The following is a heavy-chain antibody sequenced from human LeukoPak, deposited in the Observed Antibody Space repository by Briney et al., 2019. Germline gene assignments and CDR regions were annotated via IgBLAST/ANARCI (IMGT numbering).Heavy chain of an antibody. Sequence: SETLSLTCTVSGGSISSYYWSWIRQPAGKGLEWIGRIYITGNTKYNPSLKSRVTMSVDMSKNQFSLKLSSVTAADTAVYYCARDRRDLPYYYYCVDVWGKGTTVTISS. CDR1: GGSISSYY. CDR2: IYITGNT. CDR3: ARDRRDLPYYYYCVDV. J-gene: IGHJ6*03. V-gene: IGHV4-4*07.